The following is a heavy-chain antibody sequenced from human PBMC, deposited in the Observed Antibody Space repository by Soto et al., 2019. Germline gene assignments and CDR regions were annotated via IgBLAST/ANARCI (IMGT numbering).Heavy chain of an antibody. J-gene: IGHJ4*02. CDR2: ISYDGSNK. CDR1: GFTFSSYA. V-gene: IGHV3-30-3*01. Sequence: PGGSLRLSCAASGFTFSSYAMHWGRQAPGKGLEWVAVISYDGSNKYYADSVKGRFTISRDNSKNTLYLQMNSLRAEDTAVYYCARSASGYLDYWGQGTLVTVSS. CDR3: ARSASGYLDY. D-gene: IGHD3-22*01.